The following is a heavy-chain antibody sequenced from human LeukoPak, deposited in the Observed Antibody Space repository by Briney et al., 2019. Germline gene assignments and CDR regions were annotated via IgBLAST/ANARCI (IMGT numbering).Heavy chain of an antibody. V-gene: IGHV3-48*03. D-gene: IGHD3-10*01. J-gene: IGHJ4*02. CDR2: ISSSGSTI. Sequence: GGSLRLPCAASGFTFSSYEMNWVRQAPGKGLEWVSYISSSGSTIYYADSVKDRFTISRDNARNSLYLQMNSLRAEDTAVYYCARLDYYGSGSYFDYWGQGTLVTVSS. CDR1: GFTFSSYE. CDR3: ARLDYYGSGSYFDY.